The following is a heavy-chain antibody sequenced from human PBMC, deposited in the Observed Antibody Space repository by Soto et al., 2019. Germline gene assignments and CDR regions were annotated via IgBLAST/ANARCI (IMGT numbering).Heavy chain of an antibody. D-gene: IGHD1-26*01. CDR3: ARGLEEVGYYYYYMDV. Sequence: GGSLRLSCAASGFTVSSNYMSWVRQAPGKGLEWVSVIYSGGSTYYADSVKGRFTISRDNSKNTLYLQMNSLRAEDTAVYYCARGLEEVGYYYYYMDVWDKGTTVTVSS. V-gene: IGHV3-66*01. CDR1: GFTVSSNY. CDR2: IYSGGST. J-gene: IGHJ6*03.